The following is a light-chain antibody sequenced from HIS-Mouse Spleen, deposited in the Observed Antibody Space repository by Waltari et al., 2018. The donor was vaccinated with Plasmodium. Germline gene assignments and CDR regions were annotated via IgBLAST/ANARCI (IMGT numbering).Light chain of an antibody. CDR3: QQANSFPPSIT. J-gene: IGKJ5*01. V-gene: IGKV1-12*01. CDR2: AAS. CDR1: QGISSW. Sequence: DIQMTQSPSSVSASVGDRVTITCRASQGISSWLAWYYEKPGKAPKLLIYAASSLQRWVPSRFSGSGSGTDLTLTISSLQPEDFATYYCQQANSFPPSITFGQGTRLEIK.